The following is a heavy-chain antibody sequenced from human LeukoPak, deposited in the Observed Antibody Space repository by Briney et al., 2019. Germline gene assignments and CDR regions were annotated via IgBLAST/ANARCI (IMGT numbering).Heavy chain of an antibody. J-gene: IGHJ4*02. CDR3: AKGSSSSRPYYFDY. V-gene: IGHV3-23*01. D-gene: IGHD6-6*01. Sequence: GGSLRLSCAASGFTFSSYSMNWVRQAPGKGLEWVSAISGSGGSTYYADSVKGRFTISRDNSKDTLYLQMNSLRAEDTAVYYCAKGSSSSRPYYFDYWGRGTLVTVSS. CDR1: GFTFSSYS. CDR2: ISGSGGST.